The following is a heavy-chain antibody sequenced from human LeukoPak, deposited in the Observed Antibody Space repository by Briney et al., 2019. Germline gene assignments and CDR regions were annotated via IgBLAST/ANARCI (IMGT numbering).Heavy chain of an antibody. J-gene: IGHJ4*02. Sequence: GGSPRLSCAASGFIVSSNYMSWVRQAPGKGLEWVSVISSGGNTYYADSVKGRFTISRDNSKNTVFLQMNSLRAEDTAVYYCAREVRGYYFDYWGQGTLVTVSS. V-gene: IGHV3-53*01. CDR2: ISSGGNT. CDR3: AREVRGYYFDY. CDR1: GFIVSSNY. D-gene: IGHD3-22*01.